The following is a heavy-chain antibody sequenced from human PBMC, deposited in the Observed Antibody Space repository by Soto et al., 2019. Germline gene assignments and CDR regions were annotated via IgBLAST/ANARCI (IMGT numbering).Heavy chain of an antibody. V-gene: IGHV1-69*02. D-gene: IGHD6-13*01. Sequence: ASVKVSCKASGGTFSSYTISWVRQAPGQGLEWMGRIIPILGIANYAQKFQGRVTITADKSTSTAYMELSSLRSEDTAVYYCATSIAAAGEWFDPWGQGTLVTVSS. CDR2: IIPILGIA. CDR1: GGTFSSYT. CDR3: ATSIAAAGEWFDP. J-gene: IGHJ5*02.